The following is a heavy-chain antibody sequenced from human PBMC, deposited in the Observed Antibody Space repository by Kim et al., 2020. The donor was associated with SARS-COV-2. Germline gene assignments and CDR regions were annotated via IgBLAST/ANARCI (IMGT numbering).Heavy chain of an antibody. J-gene: IGHJ4*02. V-gene: IGHV3-23*01. CDR3: AKDGLIVVVIDY. Sequence: YYADSVKGRFTISRDNSKNTLYLQMNSLRAEDTAVYYCAKDGLIVVVIDYWGQGTLVTVSS. D-gene: IGHD3-22*01.